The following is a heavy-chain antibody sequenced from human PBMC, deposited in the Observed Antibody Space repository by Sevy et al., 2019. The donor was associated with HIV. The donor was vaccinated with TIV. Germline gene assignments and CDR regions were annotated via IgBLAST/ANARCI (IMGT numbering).Heavy chain of an antibody. J-gene: IGHJ6*02. V-gene: IGHV3-30*18. CDR2: ISYDGSNK. CDR3: AKAVTMIVVVVGGYGMDV. CDR1: GFTFSSYG. Sequence: GGSLRLSCAASGFTFSSYGMHWVRQAPGKGLEWVAVISYDGSNKYYADSVKGRFTISRDNSKNTLYLQMNSLRAEDTAVYYGAKAVTMIVVVVGGYGMDVWGQGTTVTVSS. D-gene: IGHD3-22*01.